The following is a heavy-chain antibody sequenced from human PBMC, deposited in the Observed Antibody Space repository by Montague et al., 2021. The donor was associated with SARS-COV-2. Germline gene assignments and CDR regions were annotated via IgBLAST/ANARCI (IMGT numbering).Heavy chain of an antibody. CDR3: ARGTGYDYYFDC. CDR2: IYYNTGNT. D-gene: IGHD5-12*01. V-gene: IGHV4-59*01. CDR1: GGSISDYY. J-gene: IGHJ4*02. Sequence: SKTLSLTCSVSGGSISDYYWNWIRQPPGKGLEWIGYIYYNTGNTXXNPXRQGRVTISLDTSKNQFSLNLRSVTAADTALYFCARGTGYDYYFDCWGLGTLVTVSS.